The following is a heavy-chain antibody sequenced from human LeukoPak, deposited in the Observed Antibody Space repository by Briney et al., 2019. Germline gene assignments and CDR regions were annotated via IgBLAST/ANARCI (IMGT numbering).Heavy chain of an antibody. D-gene: IGHD3-3*01. CDR3: ARRGVWSGSPLVFDY. CDR2: LYGGGST. CDR1: GFTFSSYG. Sequence: PGGSLRLSCAASGFTFSSYGMHWVRQAPGKGLEWVSVLYGGGSTYYADSVKGRFTVSRDNSKNTVYLQMNSLRAEDTAVYYRARRGVWSGSPLVFDYWGQGTLVTVSS. J-gene: IGHJ4*02. V-gene: IGHV3-NL1*01.